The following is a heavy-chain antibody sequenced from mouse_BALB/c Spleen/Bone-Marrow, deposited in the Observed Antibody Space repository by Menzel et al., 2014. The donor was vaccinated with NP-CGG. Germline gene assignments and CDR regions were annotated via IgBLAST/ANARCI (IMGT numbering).Heavy chain of an antibody. V-gene: IGHV5-17*02. Sequence: EVKLMESGGGLVQPGGSRKLSCAASGFTFSSFGMHWVRQAPEKGLEWVAYISSGSSTIYYADTVMGRFTISRDNPKNTLFLQMTSLRSEDTAMYYCARAGSSSGYFAYWGQGTTLTVSS. D-gene: IGHD1-1*01. CDR3: ARAGSSSGYFAY. CDR2: ISSGSSTI. CDR1: GFTFSSFG. J-gene: IGHJ2*01.